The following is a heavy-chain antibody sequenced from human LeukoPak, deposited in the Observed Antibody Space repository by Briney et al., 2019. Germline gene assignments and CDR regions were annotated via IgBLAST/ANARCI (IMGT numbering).Heavy chain of an antibody. CDR1: GFTFSSYA. J-gene: IGHJ4*02. V-gene: IGHV3-23*01. CDR2: ISGSGGNT. D-gene: IGHD5-12*01. CDR3: AKRSGDIVATKKKHCDY. Sequence: GGSLRLSCAVSGFTFSSYAMSCVRQAPGKGLGWVSAISGSGGNTYYADSGKGRFTISRDHSKNTLYLQMNSLRAEDTAVYYCAKRSGDIVATKKKHCDYWGQGTLVTVSS.